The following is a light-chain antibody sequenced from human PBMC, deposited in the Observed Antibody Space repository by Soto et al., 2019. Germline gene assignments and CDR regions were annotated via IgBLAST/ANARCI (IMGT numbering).Light chain of an antibody. J-gene: IGKJ5*01. CDR3: QQYNNWTPIP. V-gene: IGKV1-39*01. CDR2: AAS. Sequence: IQMTQSPSSLSASVGDRVTITCRASHSISNYLNWYQQKPGKAPKLLIYAASSLQSGVPSRFSGSGSGTDFTLTISSLQSEDFAVYYCQQYNNWTPIPFGQGRRLEIK. CDR1: HSISNY.